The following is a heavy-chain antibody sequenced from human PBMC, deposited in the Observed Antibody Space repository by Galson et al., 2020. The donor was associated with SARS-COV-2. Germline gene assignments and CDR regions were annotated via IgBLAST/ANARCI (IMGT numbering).Heavy chain of an antibody. CDR3: ASGYYDRSGYYATFDY. V-gene: IGHV4-59*08. D-gene: IGHD3-22*01. CDR1: GGSISSYY. J-gene: IGHJ4*02. Sequence: ETSETLSLTCTVSGGSISSYYWSWIRQPPGKGLEWIGYIYYSGSTNYNPSLKRRVTITVDTYKNQFSLKLSSVTAADTAVYYCASGYYDRSGYYATFDYGVQGTLVTVSS. CDR2: IYYSGST.